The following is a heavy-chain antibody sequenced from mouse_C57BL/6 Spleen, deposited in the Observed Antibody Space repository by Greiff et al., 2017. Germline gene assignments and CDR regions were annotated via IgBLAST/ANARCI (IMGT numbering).Heavy chain of an antibody. V-gene: IGHV1-75*01. J-gene: IGHJ4*01. CDR1: GYTFTDYY. CDR3: ARAGNPPYAMDY. Sequence: VKLMESGPELVKPGASVKISCKASGYTFTDYYINWVKQRPGQGLEWLGWIFPGSGSTYYNEKFKGKATLTVDKSSSTAYMFLSSLTSADSAVYFCARAGNPPYAMDYWGQGTSVTVSS. D-gene: IGHD2-1*01. CDR2: IFPGSGST.